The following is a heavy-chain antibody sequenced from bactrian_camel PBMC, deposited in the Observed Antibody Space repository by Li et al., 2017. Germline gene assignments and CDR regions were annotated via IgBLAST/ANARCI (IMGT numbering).Heavy chain of an antibody. CDR2: IPRGSETT. Sequence: VQLVESGGGLVQPGGSLRLSCATSGFAFSSHDMTWVRQAPGKGLEWVSTIPRGSETTYYVDSVKGRFATSRDNAKNTLYLQINSLQPEDTAKYYCATAWWYSPFNYWGQGTQVTVS. V-gene: IGHV3S40*01. D-gene: IGHD1*01. CDR3: ATAWWYSPFNY. J-gene: IGHJ4*01. CDR1: GFAFSSHD.